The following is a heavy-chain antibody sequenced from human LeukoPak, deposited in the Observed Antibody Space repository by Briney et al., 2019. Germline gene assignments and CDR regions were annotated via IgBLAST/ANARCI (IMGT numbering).Heavy chain of an antibody. V-gene: IGHV3-23*01. J-gene: IGHJ4*02. Sequence: GGSLRLSCTVSGFTLSSYEMSWIRQAPGKGLEWVSSIDYSGGSSYYADSVKGRFTISRGNSKNTLYLQMNSLRAEDTAVYYCAKEGSSSWYYFDYWGQGTLVTVSS. CDR3: AKEGSSSWYYFDY. D-gene: IGHD6-13*01. CDR2: IDYSGGSS. CDR1: GFTLSSYE.